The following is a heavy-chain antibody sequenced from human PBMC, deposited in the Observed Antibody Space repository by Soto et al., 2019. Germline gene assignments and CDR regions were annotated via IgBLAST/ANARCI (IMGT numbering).Heavy chain of an antibody. CDR1: GGSISSGGYY. V-gene: IGHV4-31*03. D-gene: IGHD3-22*01. Sequence: SETLSLTCTVSGGSISSGGYYWSWIRQHPGKGLEWIGYIYYSGSTYYNPSLKSRVTISVDTSKNQFSLKLSSVTAADTAVYYCAKGAYYDSSGYYFGSSFDIWGQGTMVTVSS. CDR2: IYYSGST. J-gene: IGHJ3*02. CDR3: AKGAYYDSSGYYFGSSFDI.